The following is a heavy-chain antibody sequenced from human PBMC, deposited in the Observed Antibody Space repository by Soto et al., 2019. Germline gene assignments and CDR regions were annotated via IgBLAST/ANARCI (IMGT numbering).Heavy chain of an antibody. D-gene: IGHD3-3*01. CDR1: GGSISSSSYY. Sequence: SETLSLTCTVSGGSISSSSYYWGWIRQPPGKGLERIGSIYYSGSTYYNPSLKSRVTISVDTSKNQFSLKLSSVTAADTAVYYCATVEYYDFWSGYHFDYWGQGTLVTVS. J-gene: IGHJ4*02. CDR2: IYYSGST. V-gene: IGHV4-39*01. CDR3: ATVEYYDFWSGYHFDY.